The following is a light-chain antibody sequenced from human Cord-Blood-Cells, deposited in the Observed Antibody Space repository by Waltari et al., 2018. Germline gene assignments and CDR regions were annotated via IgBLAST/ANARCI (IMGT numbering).Light chain of an antibody. V-gene: IGLV3-21*04. CDR1: NIGSKS. CDR2: YDS. Sequence: SYVLTQPPSVSVAPGKTARITCGGNNIGSKSVHWYQQKPGQAPVLVSYYDSDRPSGIPERCSGSNSGNTATLTISRVEAGDEADYYCQVWDSSSDHPVFGGGTKLTVL. J-gene: IGLJ3*02. CDR3: QVWDSSSDHPV.